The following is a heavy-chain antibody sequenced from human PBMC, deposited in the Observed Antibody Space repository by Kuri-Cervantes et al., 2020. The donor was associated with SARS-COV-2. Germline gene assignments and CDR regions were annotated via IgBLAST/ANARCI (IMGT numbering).Heavy chain of an antibody. CDR2: VNPISGGT. CDR3: AREDDYGGIFDY. CDR1: GGTFSSYT. V-gene: IGHV1-2*02. J-gene: IGHJ4*02. Sequence: ASVKVSCKASGGTFSSYTISWVRQAPGQGLEWMGWVNPISGGTKFAQKFQGRVTMTRDTSISTAYMELSRLRSDDTAVYYCAREDDYGGIFDYWGQGTLVTVSS. D-gene: IGHD4-23*01.